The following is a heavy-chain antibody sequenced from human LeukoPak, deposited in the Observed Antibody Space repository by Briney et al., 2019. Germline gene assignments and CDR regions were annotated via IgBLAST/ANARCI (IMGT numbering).Heavy chain of an antibody. CDR2: ISSSGSTI. CDR3: ASFPIGTAAYYYYYYMDV. V-gene: IGHV3-11*04. D-gene: IGHD1-1*01. CDR1: GFTFSDYY. Sequence: GGSLRLSCAASGFTFSDYYMSWIRQAPGKGLEWVSYISSSGSTIYYADSVKGRFTISRDNAKNSLYLQMNSLRAEDTAVYYCASFPIGTAAYYYYYYMDVWGKGTTVTVSS. J-gene: IGHJ6*03.